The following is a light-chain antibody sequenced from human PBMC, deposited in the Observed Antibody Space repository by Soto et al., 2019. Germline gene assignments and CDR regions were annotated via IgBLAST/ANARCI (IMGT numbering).Light chain of an antibody. J-gene: IGLJ1*01. V-gene: IGLV2-14*01. CDR2: KVS. Sequence: QSALTQPASVSGSPGQSITISCTGTRSDVGGYNYVSWYQQYPGKAPKLMIYKVSNRPSGVSNRFSGSKSGNTASLTISGLQAEDEGDYYCTSYTSSSTYVFGTGTKVTVL. CDR3: TSYTSSSTYV. CDR1: RSDVGGYNY.